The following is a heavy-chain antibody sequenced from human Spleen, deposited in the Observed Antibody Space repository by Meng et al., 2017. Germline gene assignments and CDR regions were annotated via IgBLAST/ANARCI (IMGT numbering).Heavy chain of an antibody. CDR3: ASSLGELSPY. V-gene: IGHV4-38-2*02. J-gene: IGHJ4*02. D-gene: IGHD3-16*02. CDR1: DDSISSYY. CDR2: IYHSGST. Sequence: SETLSLTCTVSDDSISSYYWGWIRQPPGKGLEWIGSIYHSGSTYYNPSLKSRVTISVDTSKNQFSLKLSSVTAADTAVYYCASSLGELSPYWGQGTLVTVSS.